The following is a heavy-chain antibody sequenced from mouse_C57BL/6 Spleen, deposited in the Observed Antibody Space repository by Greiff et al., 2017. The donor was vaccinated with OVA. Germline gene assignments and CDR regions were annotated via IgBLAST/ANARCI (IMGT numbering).Heavy chain of an antibody. CDR3: VRQDDYDDEDYFDY. V-gene: IGHV10-1*01. J-gene: IGHJ2*01. D-gene: IGHD2-4*01. Sequence: EVMLVESGGGLVQPKGSLKLSCAASGFSFNTYAMNWVRQAPGKGLEWVARIRSKSNNYATYYADSVKDRFTISRDDSESMLYLQMNNLKTEDTAMYYCVRQDDYDDEDYFDYWGQGTTLTVSS. CDR2: IRSKSNNYAT. CDR1: GFSFNTYA.